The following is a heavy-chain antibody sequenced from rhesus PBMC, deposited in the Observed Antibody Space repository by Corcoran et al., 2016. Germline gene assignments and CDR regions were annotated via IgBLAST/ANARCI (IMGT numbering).Heavy chain of an antibody. V-gene: IGHV3S18*01. J-gene: IGHJ4*01. D-gene: IGHD6-19*01. CDR2: IKYSCCNK. CDR3: ARDMYSSRKGYFDY. Sequence: EVQLVESGGGLAKPGGSLRLSCAASGFSFSDYYMYWVRQAPGRGGGGGCSIKYSCCNKIYRDSVKGIFNHFKRHAKNTLYLQMYSLRAEDTAVYYCARDMYSSRKGYFDYWGQGVLVTVSS. CDR1: GFSFSDYY.